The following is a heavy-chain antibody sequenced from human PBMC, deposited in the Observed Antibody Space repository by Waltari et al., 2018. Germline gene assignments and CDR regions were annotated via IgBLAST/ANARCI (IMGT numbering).Heavy chain of an antibody. V-gene: IGHV3-7*01. CDR2: IEGDGSET. Sequence: EEQLVESGGDLVQPGWCLSLPGAAARFNFRRHWMNWVRQGPGKGRQWGAKIEGDGSETNYVDSVKARFTISRDNAKNSLYLQMNSLRTDDTALYYCARGLQLWGRGTLVTVSS. CDR3: ARGLQL. CDR1: RFNFRRHW. D-gene: IGHD2-15*01. J-gene: IGHJ2*01.